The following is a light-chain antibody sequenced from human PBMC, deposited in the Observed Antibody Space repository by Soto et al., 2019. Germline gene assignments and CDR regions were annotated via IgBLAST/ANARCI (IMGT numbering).Light chain of an antibody. V-gene: IGLV2-11*01. J-gene: IGLJ2*01. Sequence: ALTQPRSVSGSPGQSVTISCTGTSSDVGGYNYVSWYQQHPGKAPKLMIYDVSKRPSGVPDRFSGSKSGNTASLTISGLQAEDEADYDCCSYAGSYTLVFGGGTKLTVL. CDR2: DVS. CDR3: CSYAGSYTLV. CDR1: SSDVGGYNY.